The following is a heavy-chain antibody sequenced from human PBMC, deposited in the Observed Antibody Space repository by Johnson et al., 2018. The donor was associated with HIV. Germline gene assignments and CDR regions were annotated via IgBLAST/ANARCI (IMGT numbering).Heavy chain of an antibody. J-gene: IGHJ3*02. V-gene: IGHV3-30*04. CDR2: ISSDESNK. CDR3: ARQGTTVVTRGAFDI. CDR1: GFTFSTYA. Sequence: QVQLVESGGGVVQPGRSLRLSCAASGFTFSTYAMHWVRQAPGKGLEWVAVISSDESNKYYADSVKGRFTISRDNAKNSLYLQMNSLRVDDTAVYYCARQGTTVVTRGAFDIWGQGTMVTVSS. D-gene: IGHD4-23*01.